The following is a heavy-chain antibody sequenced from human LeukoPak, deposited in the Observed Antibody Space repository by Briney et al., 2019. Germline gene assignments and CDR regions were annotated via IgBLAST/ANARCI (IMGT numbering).Heavy chain of an antibody. J-gene: IGHJ4*02. Sequence: PGASLRLSCAASGFTFSNYVMHWVRQAPGKGLEWVALIWSDGSNKYCADSVKGRFTISRDNSKNTLYLQMNSLRAEDTSVYFCARDEGYTYGHPLDYWGQGTLVTVSS. CDR3: ARDEGYTYGHPLDY. V-gene: IGHV3-33*01. D-gene: IGHD5-18*01. CDR2: IWSDGSNK. CDR1: GFTFSNYV.